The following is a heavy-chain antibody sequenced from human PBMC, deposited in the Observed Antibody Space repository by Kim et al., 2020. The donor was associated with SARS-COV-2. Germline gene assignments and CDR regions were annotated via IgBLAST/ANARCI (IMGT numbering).Heavy chain of an antibody. D-gene: IGHD5-18*01. V-gene: IGHV3-7*05. CDR3: AREGSGYTYAPFDY. CDR1: GFTFSSYW. Sequence: GGSLRLSCAASGFTFSSYWMSWVRQAPGTGLEWVANIKQDGSEIYYVDSVKGRFTISRDNAKNSLYLQMNSLRGEDTAVYYCAREGSGYTYAPFDYWGQGTLVTVSS. CDR2: IKQDGSEI. J-gene: IGHJ4*02.